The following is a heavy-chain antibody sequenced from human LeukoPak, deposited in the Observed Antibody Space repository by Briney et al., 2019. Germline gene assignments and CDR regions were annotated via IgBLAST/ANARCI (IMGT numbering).Heavy chain of an antibody. Sequence: GASVKVSCKASGYTFTGYYMHWVRQAPGQGLEWMGRINPHSGGTNYAQKFQGRVTMTRDTSISTAYMELSRLRSDDPAVYYCARGPPLYYDILTGVFDYWGQGTLVTVSS. V-gene: IGHV1-2*06. CDR1: GYTFTGYY. CDR2: INPHSGGT. D-gene: IGHD3-9*01. J-gene: IGHJ4*02. CDR3: ARGPPLYYDILTGVFDY.